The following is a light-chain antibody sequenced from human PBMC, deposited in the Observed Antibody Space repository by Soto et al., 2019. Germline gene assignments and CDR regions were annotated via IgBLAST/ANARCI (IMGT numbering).Light chain of an antibody. V-gene: IGLV1-51*01. CDR2: DNN. CDR3: GTWDSSLSAVV. Sequence: QSVLTQPPSGSAAPGQKVTISCSGSRSNIGNNYVSWYQQLPGTAPKLLIYDNNKRPSGIPDRFSGSKSGTSATLGITGLQTGDEADYYCGTWDSSLSAVVFGGGTKVTVL. CDR1: RSNIGNNY. J-gene: IGLJ2*01.